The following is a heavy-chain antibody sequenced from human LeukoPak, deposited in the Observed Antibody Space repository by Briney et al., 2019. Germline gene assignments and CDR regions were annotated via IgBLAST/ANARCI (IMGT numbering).Heavy chain of an antibody. V-gene: IGHV3-7*03. CDR1: GFTSSSYW. J-gene: IGHJ4*02. CDR2: IKHDGSER. D-gene: IGHD6-19*01. CDR3: AAGSGWSIEY. Sequence: GLSLRLSCAASGFTSSSYWMSWVRQAPGKGLEWVANIKHDGSERNYMESVKGRFIISRDNAKNSLHLQMNNLRAEDTAVYYCAAGSGWSIEYWGQGTLVTVSS.